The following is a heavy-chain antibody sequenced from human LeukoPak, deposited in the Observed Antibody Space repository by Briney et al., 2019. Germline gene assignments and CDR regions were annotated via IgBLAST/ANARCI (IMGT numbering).Heavy chain of an antibody. D-gene: IGHD1-26*01. CDR1: GFTFSNYD. CDR3: AKAGGDSGSYYKPPIDY. J-gene: IGHJ4*02. V-gene: IGHV3-30*02. CDR2: IWSDGSNK. Sequence: GGSLRLSCAASGFTFSNYDIHWVRQAPGKGLEWVTFIWSDGSNKYYADSVKGRFTISRDNSKNTLYLQMNSLRAEDTAVYYCAKAGGDSGSYYKPPIDYWGQGTLVTVSS.